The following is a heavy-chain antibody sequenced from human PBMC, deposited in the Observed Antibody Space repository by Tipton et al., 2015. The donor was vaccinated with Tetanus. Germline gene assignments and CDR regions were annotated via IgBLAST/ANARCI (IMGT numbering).Heavy chain of an antibody. V-gene: IGHV3-21*05. CDR1: GFPFHSYH. Sequence: SLRLSCATSGFPFHSYHMAWVRQAPGKGLEWISYIGDRRDVILYADSVKGRFSVSRDNSNNTVYLEMKSLRLDDTAMYYCAKDLIFRVQRPRLYGMDVWGQGTTVTVSS. CDR2: IGDRRDVI. CDR3: AKDLIFRVQRPRLYGMDV. J-gene: IGHJ6*02. D-gene: IGHD3-10*01.